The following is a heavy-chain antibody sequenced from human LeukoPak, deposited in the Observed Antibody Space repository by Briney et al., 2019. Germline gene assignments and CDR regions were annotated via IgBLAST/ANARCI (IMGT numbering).Heavy chain of an antibody. CDR3: LAWLHPCDY. V-gene: IGHV3-15*01. D-gene: IGHD5-24*01. CDR1: AFTLSNAW. J-gene: IGHJ4*02. Sequence: GGSLRLSCAASAFTLSNAWMSWVRQAPGKGLEWVGRIKSKTDGGTTDYAAPVKGRFTISRDDSNNTLYLQMNSLKTEDTAVYYCLAWLHPCDYWGQGTLVTVSS. CDR2: IKSKTDGGTT.